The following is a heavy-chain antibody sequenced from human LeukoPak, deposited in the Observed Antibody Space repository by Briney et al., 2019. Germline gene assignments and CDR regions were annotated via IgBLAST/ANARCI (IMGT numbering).Heavy chain of an antibody. J-gene: IGHJ1*01. Sequence: RSSGTLSLTCAVSGGSISSSNWWSWVRQPPGKGLEWIGEIYHSGSTNYNLSLKSRVTISVDKSKNQFSLKLSSVTAADTAVYYCATLKSYYDSSNRLSEYFQHWGQGTLVTVSS. D-gene: IGHD3-22*01. V-gene: IGHV4-4*02. CDR1: GGSISSSNW. CDR3: ATLKSYYDSSNRLSEYFQH. CDR2: IYHSGST.